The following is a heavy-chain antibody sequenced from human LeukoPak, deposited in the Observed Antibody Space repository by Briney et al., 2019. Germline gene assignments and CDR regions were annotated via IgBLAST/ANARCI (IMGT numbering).Heavy chain of an antibody. D-gene: IGHD6-13*01. CDR3: ARGEQQLVLYYYYMDF. Sequence: ASVKVSCKSSGYTFTGYYMHRVRQAPGQWLEWMGCINPNSGGTNTAQKFQGRVNMTRDTSISTAYMELSRLRSDDTAVYYCARGEQQLVLYYYYMDFWGKGTTVTVSS. J-gene: IGHJ6*03. CDR1: GYTFTGYY. V-gene: IGHV1-2*02. CDR2: INPNSGGT.